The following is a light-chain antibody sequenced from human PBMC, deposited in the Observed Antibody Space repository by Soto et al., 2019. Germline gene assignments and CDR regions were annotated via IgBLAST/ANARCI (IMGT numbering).Light chain of an antibody. CDR3: QQTYITPYT. CDR1: ESMSTY. Sequence: DIQMTQSPSSLSASVGDRVTITCRASESMSTYLNWYQQKPGKAPKLLIYAASSLQSGVPSRFRGSGSGTDFTLTISSLQSEDVATYYCQQTYITPYTFGQGTKLEIK. J-gene: IGKJ2*01. CDR2: AAS. V-gene: IGKV1-39*01.